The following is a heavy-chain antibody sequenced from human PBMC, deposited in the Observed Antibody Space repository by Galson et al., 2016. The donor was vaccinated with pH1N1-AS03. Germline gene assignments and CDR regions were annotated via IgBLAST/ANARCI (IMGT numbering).Heavy chain of an antibody. CDR2: IYWDDDQ. D-gene: IGHD5-18*01. CDR3: SRRQGLNGYRHSCAFDI. J-gene: IGHJ3*02. V-gene: IGHV2-5*02. Sequence: PALVKPTQTLTLTCDCSGFSLATRGVGVGWIRQPPGKALEWLALIYWDDDQRYSPSLRNRVTITKDTSTNQVVLTMTNMDPVETATYYCSRRQGLNGYRHSCAFDIWSPGTMVTVSS. CDR1: GFSLATRGVG.